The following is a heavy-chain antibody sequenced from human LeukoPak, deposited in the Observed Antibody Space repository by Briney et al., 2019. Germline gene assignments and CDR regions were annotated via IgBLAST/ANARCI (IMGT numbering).Heavy chain of an antibody. CDR3: ARHDGQQLRDAFDI. Sequence: SETLSLTCTVSGGSISSSSYYWGWIRQPPGKRLEWIGSIYYSGSTYYNPSLKSRVTISVDTSKNQFSLKLSSVTAADTAVYYCARHDGQQLRDAFDIWGEGTMVTVSS. CDR1: GGSISSSSYY. V-gene: IGHV4-39*01. CDR2: IYYSGST. J-gene: IGHJ3*02. D-gene: IGHD6-13*01.